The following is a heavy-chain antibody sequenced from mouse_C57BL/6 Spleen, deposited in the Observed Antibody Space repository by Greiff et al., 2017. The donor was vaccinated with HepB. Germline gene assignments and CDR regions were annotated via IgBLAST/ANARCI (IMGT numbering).Heavy chain of an antibody. J-gene: IGHJ2*01. CDR2: FYPGSGSI. D-gene: IGHD2-1*01. V-gene: IGHV1-62-2*01. Sequence: QVQLQQSGAELVKPGASVKLSCKASGYTFTEYTIHWVKQRSGQGLEWIGWFYPGSGSIKYNEKFKGKATLTVDTSSSTAYMQLSSLTSEDSAVYYCARGVYYGNYAYYWGQGTTLTVSS. CDR3: ARGVYYGNYAYY. CDR1: GYTFTEYT.